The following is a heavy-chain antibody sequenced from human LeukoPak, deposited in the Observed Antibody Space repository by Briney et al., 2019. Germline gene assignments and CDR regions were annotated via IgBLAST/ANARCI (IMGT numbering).Heavy chain of an antibody. V-gene: IGHV3-53*01. J-gene: IGHJ6*03. CDR3: ARSLRVRGVPDYMDV. CDR2: IHKNAIT. Sequence: PTGGSLRLSCAAPGFTVSSNYMTWVRQAPGKGLEWVSVIHKNAITYYADPVKGRFTISRDNSKNMLYLQMNSLRAEDTAVYYCARSLRVRGVPDYMDVWGKGTTVTISS. D-gene: IGHD3-10*01. CDR1: GFTVSSNY.